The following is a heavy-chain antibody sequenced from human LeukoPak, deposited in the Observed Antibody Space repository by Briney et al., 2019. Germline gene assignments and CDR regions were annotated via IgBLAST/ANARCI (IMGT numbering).Heavy chain of an antibody. CDR2: IYDSGST. J-gene: IGHJ4*02. V-gene: IGHV4-59*12. CDR1: GGSISSYY. CDR3: AKDPHTGIAPDY. Sequence: PSETLSLTCTVPGGSISSYYWSWIRQPPGKGLEWIGYIYDSGSTNYNPSLKSRVTISLDTSKNQFSLRLTSVTAADTAVYYCAKDPHTGIAPDYWGQGTLVTVSS. D-gene: IGHD5-18*01.